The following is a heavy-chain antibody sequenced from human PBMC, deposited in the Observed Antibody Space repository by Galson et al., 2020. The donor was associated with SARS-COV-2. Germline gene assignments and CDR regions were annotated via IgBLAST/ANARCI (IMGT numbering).Heavy chain of an antibody. J-gene: IGHJ4*02. CDR1: GFSLNTNGAG. V-gene: IGHV2-5*02. CDR3: AHSPSTGEIVS. Sequence: SGPTLVKPTQTLTLTCTFSGFSLNTNGAGVGWIRQPPGKPLEWLALIYWDDDKRYSPSLQSRLAITKDTSKNLVVLTVTNMDPVDTATYYCAHSPSTGEIVSWGQGTLVTVS. CDR2: IYWDDDK. D-gene: IGHD7-27*01.